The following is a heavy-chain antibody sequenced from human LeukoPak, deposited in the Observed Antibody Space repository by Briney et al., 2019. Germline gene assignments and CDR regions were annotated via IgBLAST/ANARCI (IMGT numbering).Heavy chain of an antibody. V-gene: IGHV3-23*01. CDR2: ISGSGGST. CDR3: ARDNSGYDWGFDY. CDR1: GFTFSSYG. D-gene: IGHD5-12*01. J-gene: IGHJ4*02. Sequence: GGTLRLSCAASGFTFSSYGMSWVRQAPGKGLEWVSAISGSGGSTYYADSVKGRFTISRDNSKNTLYLQMNSLRAEDTAVYYCARDNSGYDWGFDYWGQGTLVTVSS.